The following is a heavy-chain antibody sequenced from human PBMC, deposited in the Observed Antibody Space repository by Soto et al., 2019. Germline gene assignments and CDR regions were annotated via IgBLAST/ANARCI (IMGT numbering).Heavy chain of an antibody. V-gene: IGHV3-23*01. J-gene: IGHJ6*02. D-gene: IGHD3-10*01. CDR1: GFTFSDFA. CDR3: AAPRDEYGSGVSWFTYGMDI. Sequence: PGGPLRLSCLASGFTFSDFAMTWVRHVPGRGLEWVASLDGAGGSTYYAESVRGRFSISRDNSQNTLFLQMKRLTVDDTAIYYCAAPRDEYGSGVSWFTYGMDIWGQGTTVTVSS. CDR2: LDGAGGST.